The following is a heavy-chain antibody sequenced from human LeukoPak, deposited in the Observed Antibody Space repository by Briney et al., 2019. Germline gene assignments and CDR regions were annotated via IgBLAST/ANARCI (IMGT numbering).Heavy chain of an antibody. CDR2: IRSNFYGGTT. D-gene: IGHD3-16*01. Sequence: GGSLRLSCTASGFTFGDYAMSWVRQAPGKGLEWVGFIRSNFYGGTTDYAASVKGRFTISRDGSKSIAYLQMNSLKTEDTAVYYCTRGGGGNPVDYWGQGALVTVSS. CDR3: TRGGGGNPVDY. V-gene: IGHV3-49*04. J-gene: IGHJ4*02. CDR1: GFTFGDYA.